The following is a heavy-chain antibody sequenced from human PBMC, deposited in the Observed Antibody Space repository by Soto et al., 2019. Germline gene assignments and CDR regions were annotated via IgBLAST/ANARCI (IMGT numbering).Heavy chain of an antibody. CDR3: SIVLRFLEWLVYYYGMDV. CDR2: ISGRGGST. J-gene: IGHJ6*02. CDR1: GFTFSSYA. D-gene: IGHD3-3*01. Sequence: GGSLRLSCAASGFTFSSYAMSWVRQAPGKGLEWVSAISGRGGSTYYADSAKGRFTISRDNSKNTLYLQMNSLRAEDTSVYYCSIVLRFLEWLVYYYGMDVWGQGTTVTVSS. V-gene: IGHV3-23*01.